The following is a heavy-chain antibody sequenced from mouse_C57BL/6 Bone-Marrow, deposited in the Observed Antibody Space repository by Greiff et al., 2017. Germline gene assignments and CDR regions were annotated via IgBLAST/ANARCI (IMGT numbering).Heavy chain of an antibody. V-gene: IGHV1-72*01. D-gene: IGHD2-13*01. J-gene: IGHJ2*01. Sequence: QVQLQQPGAELVKPGASVKLSCKASGYTFTSYWMHWVKQRPGRGLEWIGRIAPNSGGTKYPEKFKSKATLTVDKPSSTAYMQRSSLTSEDSAVYYCARERVGTTYFDYWGQGTTLTVSS. CDR3: ARERVGTTYFDY. CDR2: IAPNSGGT. CDR1: GYTFTSYW.